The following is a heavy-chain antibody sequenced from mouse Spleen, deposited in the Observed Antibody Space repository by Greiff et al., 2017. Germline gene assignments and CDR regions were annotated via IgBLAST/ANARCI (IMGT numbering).Heavy chain of an antibody. CDR3: ARANWDTFDY. D-gene: IGHD4-1*01. Sequence: EVQLVESGAELVKPGASVKLSCTASGFNIKDTYMHWVKQRPEQGLEWIGRIDPANGNTKYDPKFQGKATITADTSSNTAYLQLSSLTSEDTAVYYCARANWDTFDYWGQGTTLTVSS. CDR2: IDPANGNT. CDR1: GFNIKDTY. J-gene: IGHJ2*01. V-gene: IGHV14-3*02.